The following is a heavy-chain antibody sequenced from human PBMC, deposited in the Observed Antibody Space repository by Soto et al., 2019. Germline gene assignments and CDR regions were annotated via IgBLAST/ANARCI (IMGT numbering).Heavy chain of an antibody. CDR3: AREAFGVQASWFDP. D-gene: IGHD3-10*01. V-gene: IGHV1-18*01. CDR2: VSASNGKT. J-gene: IGHJ5*02. Sequence: QIQLVQSGSEVRMPGASVKFSCKASGYIFTTYSITWVRQAPGQGLEWMGWVSASNGKTNYAQKFEDRVTMTTDTSTTTAYMELRSLRSDDTAVYYCAREAFGVQASWFDPWGQGTLVTVSS. CDR1: GYIFTTYS.